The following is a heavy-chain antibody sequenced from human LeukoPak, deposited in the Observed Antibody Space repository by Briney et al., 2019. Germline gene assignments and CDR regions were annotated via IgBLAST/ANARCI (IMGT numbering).Heavy chain of an antibody. CDR2: MNPNSGNT. Sequence: ASLKVSCKASGGTFSSYAISWARQATGQALERMGWMNPNSGNTGYAQKFQGRVTMTRNTSISTAYMELSSLRSEDTAVYYCARESYWDAFDIWGQGTMVTVSS. D-gene: IGHD1-26*01. V-gene: IGHV1-8*02. CDR1: GGTFSSYA. J-gene: IGHJ3*02. CDR3: ARESYWDAFDI.